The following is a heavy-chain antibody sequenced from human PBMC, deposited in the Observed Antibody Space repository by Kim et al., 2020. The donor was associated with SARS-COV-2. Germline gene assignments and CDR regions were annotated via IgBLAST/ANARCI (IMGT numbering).Heavy chain of an antibody. CDR3: ARDRRALGVTGTPPLGH. D-gene: IGHD1-20*01. Sequence: VKGRFTISRDNSRNTLFLQMNSRRADDTAVYYCARDRRALGVTGTPPLGHWGQGTLVTVSS. V-gene: IGHV3-30*07. J-gene: IGHJ4*02.